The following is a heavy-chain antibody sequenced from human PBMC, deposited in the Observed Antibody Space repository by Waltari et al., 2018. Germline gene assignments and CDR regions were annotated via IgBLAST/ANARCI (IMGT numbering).Heavy chain of an antibody. Sequence: EVQLVESGGGLVKPGGSLGLSCAASGFIFRRYSLQWVRQAPGKGLEWVSSISSSSSYIYYADSVKGRFTISRDNAKNSLYLQMNSLRAEDTAVYYCARDLGSGYYGMDVWGQGTTVTVSS. CDR2: ISSSSSYI. D-gene: IGHD3-10*01. CDR1: GFIFRRYS. J-gene: IGHJ6*02. V-gene: IGHV3-21*01. CDR3: ARDLGSGYYGMDV.